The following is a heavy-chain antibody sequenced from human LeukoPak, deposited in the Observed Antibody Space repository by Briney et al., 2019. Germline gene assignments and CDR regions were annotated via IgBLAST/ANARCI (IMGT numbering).Heavy chain of an antibody. CDR2: INPSGGST. CDR1: GYTFTSYY. D-gene: IGHD1-20*01. J-gene: IGHJ6*02. V-gene: IGHV1-46*01. CDR3: ASSSNWNYSGMDV. Sequence: ASVKVSCKASGYTFTSYYMHWVRQAPGQGLEWMGIINPSGGSTSYAQKFQGRVTMTRDTSTSTVYMGLSSLRSEDTAVYYCASSSNWNYSGMDVWGQGTTVTVSS.